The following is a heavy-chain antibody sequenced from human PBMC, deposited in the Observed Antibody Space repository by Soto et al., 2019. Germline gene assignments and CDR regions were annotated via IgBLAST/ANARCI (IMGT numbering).Heavy chain of an antibody. V-gene: IGHV1-69*13. CDR2: IIPIFGTA. Sequence: ASVKVSCKASGGTFSSYAISWVRHAPGQGLEWMGGIIPIFGTANYAQKFQGRVTITADESTSTAYMELSSLRSEDTAVYYCAREKVSGPYYFDYWGQGILVTVSS. J-gene: IGHJ4*02. CDR1: GGTFSSYA. CDR3: AREKVSGPYYFDY.